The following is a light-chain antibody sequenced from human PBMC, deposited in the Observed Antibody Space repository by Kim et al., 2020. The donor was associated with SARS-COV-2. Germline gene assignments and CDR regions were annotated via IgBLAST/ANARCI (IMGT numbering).Light chain of an antibody. CDR1: QSISSY. CDR3: QQSYSTPQT. J-gene: IGKJ3*01. CDR2: AAS. V-gene: IGKV1-39*01. Sequence: ESVGDRVTITCRASQSISSYLNWDQQKPGKAPKLLIYAASSLQSGVPSRFSGSGSGTDFTLTISSLQPEDFATYYCQQSYSTPQTFGPGTKVDIK.